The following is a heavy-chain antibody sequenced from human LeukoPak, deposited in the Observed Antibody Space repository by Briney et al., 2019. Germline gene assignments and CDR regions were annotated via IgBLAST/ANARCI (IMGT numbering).Heavy chain of an antibody. J-gene: IGHJ4*02. V-gene: IGHV1-69*05. Sequence: ASVKVSCKASGGTFSSHAISWVRQAPGQGLEWMGRIIPIFGTANYAQKFQGRVTMTRNTSISTAYMELSSLRSEDTAVYYCARAPQYSSSWGFWGQGTLVTVSS. CDR1: GGTFSSHA. CDR2: IIPIFGTA. D-gene: IGHD6-13*01. CDR3: ARAPQYSSSWGF.